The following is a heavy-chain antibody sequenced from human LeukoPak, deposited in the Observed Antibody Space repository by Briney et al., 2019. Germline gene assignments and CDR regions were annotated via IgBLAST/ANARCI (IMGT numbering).Heavy chain of an antibody. D-gene: IGHD5-18*01. J-gene: IGHJ4*02. V-gene: IGHV3-33*08. CDR1: GFTFSSYG. Sequence: GGSLRLSCAASGFTFSSYGMHWVRQAPGKGLEWVAVIWYGGSNKYYADSVKGRFTISRDNSKNTLYLQMNSLRAEDTAVYYCALSWDTAMAIDYWGQGTLVTVSS. CDR2: IWYGGSNK. CDR3: ALSWDTAMAIDY.